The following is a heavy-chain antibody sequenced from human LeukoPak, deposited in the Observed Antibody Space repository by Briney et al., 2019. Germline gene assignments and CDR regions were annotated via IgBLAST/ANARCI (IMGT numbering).Heavy chain of an antibody. CDR2: INSSSSYI. D-gene: IGHD3-22*01. J-gene: IGHJ4*02. CDR3: ARGGGSSEGTYYYDSSGYLGY. CDR1: GFTFSSYS. V-gene: IGHV3-21*01. Sequence: GGSLRLSCAASGFTFSSYSMNWVRQAPGKGLEWVSSINSSSSYIYYADSVKGRFTISRDNAKNSLYLQMNSLRAEDTAVYYCARGGGSSEGTYYYDSSGYLGYWGQGTLVTVSS.